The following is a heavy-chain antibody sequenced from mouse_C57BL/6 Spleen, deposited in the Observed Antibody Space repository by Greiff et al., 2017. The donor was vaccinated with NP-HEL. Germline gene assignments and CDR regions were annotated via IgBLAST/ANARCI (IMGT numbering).Heavy chain of an antibody. J-gene: IGHJ4*01. CDR1: GYAFSSSW. V-gene: IGHV1-82*01. Sequence: QVQLQQSGPELVKPGASVKISCKASGYAFSSSWMNWVKQRPGKGLEWIGRIYPGDGDTNYNGKFKGKATLTADKSSSTAYMQLSSLTSEDSAVYFCARDWTGAMDYWGQGTSVTVSS. CDR2: IYPGDGDT. CDR3: ARDWTGAMDY. D-gene: IGHD4-1*01.